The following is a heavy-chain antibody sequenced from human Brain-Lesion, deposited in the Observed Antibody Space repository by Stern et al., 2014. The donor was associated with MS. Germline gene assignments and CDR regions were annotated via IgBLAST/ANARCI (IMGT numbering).Heavy chain of an antibody. CDR2: INPNTGGT. Sequence: QVQLVQSGAEVKKPGASVKVSCKTSGYIFTGYYIHWVRQAPGQGLEWMAWINPNTGGTKYAQKFQGRVTMSRDTSISTAYVELSSLTSDDTAVYYCARDQRGITIFGVVTDYYYLGMDVWGQGTTVNVSS. V-gene: IGHV1-2*02. CDR1: GYIFTGYY. D-gene: IGHD3-3*01. J-gene: IGHJ6*02. CDR3: ARDQRGITIFGVVTDYYYLGMDV.